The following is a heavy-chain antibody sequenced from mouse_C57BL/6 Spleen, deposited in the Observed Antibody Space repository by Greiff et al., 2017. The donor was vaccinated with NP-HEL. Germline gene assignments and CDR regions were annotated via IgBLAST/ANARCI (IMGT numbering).Heavy chain of an antibody. CDR1: GYTFTSYW. Sequence: QVQLQQSGAELVRPGTSVKLSCKASGYTFTSYWMHWVKQRPGQGLEWIGVIDPSDSYTNYNQKFKGKATLTVDTSSSTAYMQLSSLTSEDSAVYYGARVVTRYYFDYWGQGTTLTVSS. J-gene: IGHJ2*01. CDR3: ARVVTRYYFDY. D-gene: IGHD2-2*01. CDR2: IDPSDSYT. V-gene: IGHV1-59*01.